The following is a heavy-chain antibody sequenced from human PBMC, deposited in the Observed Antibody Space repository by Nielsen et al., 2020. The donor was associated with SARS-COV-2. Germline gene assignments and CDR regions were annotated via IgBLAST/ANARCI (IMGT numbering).Heavy chain of an antibody. CDR3: TTYYYDSSGYLPLNYFDY. CDR1: GFTFSNAW. J-gene: IGHJ4*02. V-gene: IGHV3-15*01. Sequence: GGSLRLSCAASGFTFSNAWMSWVRQAPGKGLEWVGRIKSKTDGGTTDYAAPVKGRFTISRDDSKNTLYLQMNSLKTEDTAVYYCTTYYYDSSGYLPLNYFDYWGQGTLVTVSS. D-gene: IGHD3-22*01. CDR2: IKSKTDGGTT.